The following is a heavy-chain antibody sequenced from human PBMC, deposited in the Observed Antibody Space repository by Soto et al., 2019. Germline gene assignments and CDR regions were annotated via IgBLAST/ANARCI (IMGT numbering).Heavy chain of an antibody. Sequence: ETLSLTCAVSGYSISSGYYWGWIRQPPGKGLEWIGSIYHSGSTYYNPSLKSRVTISVDTSKNQFSLKLSSVTAADTAVYYCARLPYGSGSYYLGNDAFDIWGQGTMVTVSS. CDR2: IYHSGST. CDR1: GYSISSGYY. J-gene: IGHJ3*02. D-gene: IGHD3-10*01. V-gene: IGHV4-38-2*01. CDR3: ARLPYGSGSYYLGNDAFDI.